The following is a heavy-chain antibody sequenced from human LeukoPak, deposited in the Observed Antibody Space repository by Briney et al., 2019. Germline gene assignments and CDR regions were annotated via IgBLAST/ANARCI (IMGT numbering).Heavy chain of an antibody. CDR1: GFTFGDYA. J-gene: IGHJ4*02. V-gene: IGHV3-49*04. D-gene: IGHD2-2*01. CDR3: TRDVDIVVVPAAIYDY. CDR2: IRSKAYGGTT. Sequence: GGSLRLSCTASGFTFGDYAMSWVRQAPGKGLEWVGFIRSKAYGGTTEYAASVKGRFTISRDDSKSIAYLQMNSLKTEDTAVYYCTRDVDIVVVPAAIYDYWGQGTLVTVSS.